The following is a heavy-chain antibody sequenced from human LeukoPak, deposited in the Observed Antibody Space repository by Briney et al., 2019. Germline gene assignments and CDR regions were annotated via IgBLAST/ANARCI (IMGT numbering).Heavy chain of an antibody. D-gene: IGHD1-26*01. CDR1: GFTFSSYE. Sequence: PGGSLRLSCAASGFTFSSYEMNWVRQAPGKGLEWVSYISSSGSTIYYADSVKGRFTISRDNAKNSLYLQMNSLRAEDTAVYYCARDSESYWHDAFDIWGQGTMVTVSS. J-gene: IGHJ3*02. V-gene: IGHV3-48*03. CDR3: ARDSESYWHDAFDI. CDR2: ISSSGSTI.